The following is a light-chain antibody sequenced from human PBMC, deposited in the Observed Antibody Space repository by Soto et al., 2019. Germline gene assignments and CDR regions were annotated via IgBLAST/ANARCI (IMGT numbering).Light chain of an antibody. CDR1: RAITNH. CDR2: AVS. V-gene: IGKV1-39*01. Sequence: DVPLTQSPSPLSASVGDRVSISCRASRAITNHLNWYQQKPGKASILLVYAVSTLETGVPSRFSGSGSGTHFTLTIDNLQPEDVATYFCQQNYITPLTFGGGTKVEI. J-gene: IGKJ4*01. CDR3: QQNYITPLT.